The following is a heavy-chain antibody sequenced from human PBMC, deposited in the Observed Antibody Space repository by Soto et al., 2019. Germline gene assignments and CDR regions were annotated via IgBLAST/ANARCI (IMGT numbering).Heavy chain of an antibody. V-gene: IGHV4-39*01. D-gene: IGHD1-26*01. CDR3: ARPSKFGAIDY. Sequence: SETLSLTCTVSGGSISSSSYYWGWIRQPPGKGLEWIGSIYYSGSTYYNPSLKSRVTISVDTSKNQFSLKLSSVTAADTAVYYCARPSKFGAIDYWGQGTLVTVSS. CDR2: IYYSGST. CDR1: GGSISSSSYY. J-gene: IGHJ4*02.